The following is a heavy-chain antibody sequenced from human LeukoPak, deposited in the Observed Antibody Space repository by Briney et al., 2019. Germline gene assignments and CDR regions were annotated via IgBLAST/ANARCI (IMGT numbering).Heavy chain of an antibody. V-gene: IGHV3-74*01. Sequence: GGSLRLSCAASGFTFSSYWMHWVRQAPGKGLVWVSRINSDGSSTTYADSVKGRLTISRDNAKNTLYLQMNSLRAEDTAVYYCARGGPAESSRYGYWHFDLWGRGTLVTVSS. J-gene: IGHJ2*01. CDR1: GFTFSSYW. CDR3: ARGGPAESSRYGYWHFDL. CDR2: INSDGSST. D-gene: IGHD3-22*01.